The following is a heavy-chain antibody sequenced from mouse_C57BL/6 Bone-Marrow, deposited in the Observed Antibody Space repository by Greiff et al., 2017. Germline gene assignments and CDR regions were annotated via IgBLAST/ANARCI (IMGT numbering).Heavy chain of an antibody. D-gene: IGHD1-1*01. CDR3: ARGTVVAKGVDY. J-gene: IGHJ4*01. CDR2: ISDGGSYT. V-gene: IGHV5-4*03. CDR1: GFTFSSYA. Sequence: EVKLVESGGGLVKPGGSLKLSCAASGFTFSSYAMSWVRQTPEKRLEWVATISDGGSYTYYPDNVKGRFTISRDNAKNNLYLQMSHLKSEDTAMYYCARGTVVAKGVDYWGQGTSVTVSS.